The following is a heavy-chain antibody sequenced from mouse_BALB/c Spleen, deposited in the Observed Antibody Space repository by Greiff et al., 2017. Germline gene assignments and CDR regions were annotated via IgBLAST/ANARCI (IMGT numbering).Heavy chain of an antibody. J-gene: IGHJ3*01. Sequence: EVQLVESGAELVKPGASVKLSCTASGFNIKDTYMHWVKQRPEQGLEWIGRIDPANGNTKYDPKFQGKATITADTSSNTAYLQLSSLTSEDTAVYYCARGDDYDPAAFAYWGQGTLVTVSA. D-gene: IGHD2-4*01. V-gene: IGHV14-3*02. CDR2: IDPANGNT. CDR3: ARGDDYDPAAFAY. CDR1: GFNIKDTY.